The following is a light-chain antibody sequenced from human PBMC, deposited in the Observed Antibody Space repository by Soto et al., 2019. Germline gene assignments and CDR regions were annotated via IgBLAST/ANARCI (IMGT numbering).Light chain of an antibody. CDR1: QSVGNN. CDR3: QQYKNWPPIT. J-gene: IGKJ5*01. Sequence: EIVMTQSPATLSVSPGERATLSFRASQSVGNNLAWYRQKPGQAPRLLIYDASTRATGIPARFSGSGSGTEFTLTISSLQSEDFALYYCQQYKNWPPITFGQGTRLEIK. CDR2: DAS. V-gene: IGKV3-15*01.